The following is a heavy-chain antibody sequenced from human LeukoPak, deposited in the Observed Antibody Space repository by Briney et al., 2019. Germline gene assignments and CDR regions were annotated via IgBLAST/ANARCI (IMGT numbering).Heavy chain of an antibody. CDR2: IYHSGST. Sequence: SQTLSLTCTVSGGSISSGGYYWSWIRQPPGKGLEWIGYIYHSGSTYYNPSLKSRVTISVDRSKNQFSLKLSSVTAADTAVYYCARENPRNDGDYWGQGTLVTVSS. V-gene: IGHV4-30-2*01. D-gene: IGHD1-1*01. CDR1: GGSISSGGYY. J-gene: IGHJ4*02. CDR3: ARENPRNDGDY.